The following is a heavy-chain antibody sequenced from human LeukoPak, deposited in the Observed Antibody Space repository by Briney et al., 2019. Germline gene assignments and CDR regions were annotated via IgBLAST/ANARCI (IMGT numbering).Heavy chain of an antibody. CDR2: ISWNSGSI. V-gene: IGHV3-9*01. Sequence: PGGSLRLSCAASGFTFDDYAMHWVRQGPGKGLEWVSGISWNSGSIGYADSVKGRFTISRDNAKNSLYLQMNSLRAEDTAVYYCARMGGSGSYYTSSFDYWGQGTLVTVSS. CDR3: ARMGGSGSYYTSSFDY. D-gene: IGHD3-10*01. J-gene: IGHJ4*02. CDR1: GFTFDDYA.